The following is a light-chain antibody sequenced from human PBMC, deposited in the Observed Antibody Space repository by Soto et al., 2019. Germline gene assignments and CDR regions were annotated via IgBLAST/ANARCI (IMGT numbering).Light chain of an antibody. CDR1: QSLLYNNTYNY. CDR2: FGS. V-gene: IGKV2-28*01. CDR3: MQALQSLT. Sequence: EIVMTQSPLTLPVTPGEPASISCRSSQSLLYNNTYNYLDWYVQKPGQSPQLLIYFGSNRAPGVPDRFSGSGSGTEFTLKINRGEAEDVGTYYCMQALQSLTFGQGTRLEIQ. J-gene: IGKJ5*01.